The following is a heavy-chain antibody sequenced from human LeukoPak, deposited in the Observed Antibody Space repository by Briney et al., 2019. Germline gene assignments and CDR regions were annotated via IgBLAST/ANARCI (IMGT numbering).Heavy chain of an antibody. CDR2: IYPGDSGP. Sequence: GESLKISCKVSGYSFTSYCIGWVRQMPGKGREWMGIIYPGDSGPTYSPSFQGQVTISVDKSINTAYLQWSSLQASDTAMYYCGMSGDRVPLQDDVFDVWGQGTMVTVST. CDR1: GYSFTSYC. D-gene: IGHD1-26*01. J-gene: IGHJ3*01. CDR3: GMSGDRVPLQDDVFDV. V-gene: IGHV5-51*01.